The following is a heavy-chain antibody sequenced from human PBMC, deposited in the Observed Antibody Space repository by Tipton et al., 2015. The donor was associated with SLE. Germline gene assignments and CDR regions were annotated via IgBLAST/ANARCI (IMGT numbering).Heavy chain of an antibody. CDR1: GYTFTGYY. J-gene: IGHJ1*01. V-gene: IGHV1-2*02. CDR3: ARSYYYDSSGSLGEYFQH. CDR2: INPNSGGT. D-gene: IGHD3-22*01. Sequence: LVQSGAEVKKPGASVKVSCKASGYTFTGYYMHWVRQAPGQGLEWMGWINPNSGGTNYAQKFQGRVTMTRDTSISTAYMELSRLRSDDTAVYYCARSYYYDSSGSLGEYFQHWGQGTLVTVSS.